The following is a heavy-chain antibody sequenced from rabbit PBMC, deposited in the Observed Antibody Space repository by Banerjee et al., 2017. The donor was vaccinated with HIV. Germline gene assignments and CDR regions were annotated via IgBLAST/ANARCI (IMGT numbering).Heavy chain of an antibody. Sequence: QEQLEESGGGLVQPEGSLALTCTASGFTISSSYWICWVRQAPGKGLEWIACIYAGSTTNTYYASWAKGRFTISKTSSTTVTLQMTSLTAADTATYLCARDLAGVIGWNFNLWGPGTLVTVS. V-gene: IGHV1S45*01. J-gene: IGHJ4*01. D-gene: IGHD4-1*01. CDR3: ARDLAGVIGWNFNL. CDR2: IYAGSTTNT. CDR1: GFTISSSYW.